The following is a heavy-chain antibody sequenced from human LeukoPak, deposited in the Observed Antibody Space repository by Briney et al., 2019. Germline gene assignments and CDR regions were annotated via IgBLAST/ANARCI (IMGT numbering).Heavy chain of an antibody. D-gene: IGHD5-24*01. Sequence: NPGGSLRLSCAASGFTFSDYSMNGVRQAPGKGLEWVSSISGRSSFIYYADSVKGRFTISRDNSKNTLYLQMNSLRAGDTAVYYCAREIRDGYNGGFDPWGQGTLVTVSS. CDR1: GFTFSDYS. J-gene: IGHJ5*02. V-gene: IGHV3-21*01. CDR2: ISGRSSFI. CDR3: AREIRDGYNGGFDP.